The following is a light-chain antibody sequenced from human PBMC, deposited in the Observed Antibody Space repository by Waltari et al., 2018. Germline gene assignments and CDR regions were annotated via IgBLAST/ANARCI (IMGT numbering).Light chain of an antibody. CDR3: QQYYPTVTVT. CDR1: QSILYRFANKHY. J-gene: IGKJ4*01. Sequence: DIVMTQSPDSLAVSLGERATLNCRSRQSILYRFANKHYLAWYQPKPGQPPKLIIYWASTRESGGPDRFSGSGSGTDFTLTISTLQAEDVAVYFCQQYYPTVTVTFGGGTKVEIK. CDR2: WAS. V-gene: IGKV4-1*01.